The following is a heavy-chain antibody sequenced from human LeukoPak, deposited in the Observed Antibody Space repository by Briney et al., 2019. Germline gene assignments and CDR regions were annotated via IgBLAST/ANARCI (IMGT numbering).Heavy chain of an antibody. CDR2: IKQDGSEK. D-gene: IGHD1-14*01. J-gene: IGHJ5*01. V-gene: IGHV3-7*01. CDR3: AKEGAYPIITYDS. Sequence: GGSLRLSCAASGFTFSNYWMNWLRRAPGKGLEWVANIKQDGSEKYYVDSVKGRFTISRDNAKNSLYLQMNSLRAEDAGVYYCAKEGAYPIITYDSWGQGTLVTVPS. CDR1: GFTFSNYW.